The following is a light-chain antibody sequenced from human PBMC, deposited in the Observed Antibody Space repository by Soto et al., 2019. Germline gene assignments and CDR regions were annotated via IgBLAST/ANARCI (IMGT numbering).Light chain of an antibody. Sequence: QSVLTQPPSVSGAPGQRVTISCTGSSSNIGAGYDVHWYQQLPGTVPKLLIYGNSNRPTGVPDRFSGAKSGTSTSLAITELQAEYKADDYSHSYDSSLSHVFGTGTKATGL. CDR1: SSNIGAGYD. CDR3: HSYDSSLSHV. J-gene: IGLJ1*01. V-gene: IGLV1-40*01. CDR2: GNS.